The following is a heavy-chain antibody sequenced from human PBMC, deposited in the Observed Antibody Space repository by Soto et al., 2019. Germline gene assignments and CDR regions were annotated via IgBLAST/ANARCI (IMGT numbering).Heavy chain of an antibody. Sequence: QVQLVQSGAEVKKPGASVKVSCKASNYPFINFGISWVRQAPGQGLEGMGWITTFNGKTNYAQKFQGRITITADTAATTANMELRSLISDDTAVYYCVRDRFADVDPPACDCWGKGTLVTVSS. CDR1: NYPFINFG. V-gene: IGHV1-18*01. CDR2: ITTFNGKT. D-gene: IGHD3-10*02. J-gene: IGHJ4*02. CDR3: VRDRFADVDPPACDC.